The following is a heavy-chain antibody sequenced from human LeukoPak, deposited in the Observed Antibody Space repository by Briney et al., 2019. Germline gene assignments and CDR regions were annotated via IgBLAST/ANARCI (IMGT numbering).Heavy chain of an antibody. J-gene: IGHJ4*02. D-gene: IGHD5-24*01. Sequence: PSETLSLTCSVSGGSISSYYLSWIRQPPGKGLEWIGYIYYSGSTNYNPSLKSRVTISVDTPKNQFSLKLSSVTAADTAVYYCARGRDVGPFDYWGQGTLVTVSS. CDR1: GGSISSYY. CDR2: IYYSGST. V-gene: IGHV4-59*01. CDR3: ARGRDVGPFDY.